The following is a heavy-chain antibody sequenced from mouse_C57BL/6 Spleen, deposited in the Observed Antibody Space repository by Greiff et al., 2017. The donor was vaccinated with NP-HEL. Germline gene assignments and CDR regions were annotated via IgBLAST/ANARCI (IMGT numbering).Heavy chain of an antibody. CDR3: ARSNYYGSPFDY. D-gene: IGHD1-1*01. J-gene: IGHJ2*01. V-gene: IGHV1-82*01. CDR2: IYPGDGDT. CDR1: GYAFSSSW. Sequence: VQLQQSGPELVKPGASVKISCKASGYAFSSSWMNWVKQRPGKGLEWIGRIYPGDGDTNYNGKFKGKATLTADKSSSTAYMPLSSLTSEDSAVYFCARSNYYGSPFDYWGQGTTLTVSS.